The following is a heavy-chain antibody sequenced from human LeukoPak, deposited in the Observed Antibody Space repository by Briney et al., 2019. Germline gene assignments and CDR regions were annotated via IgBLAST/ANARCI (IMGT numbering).Heavy chain of an antibody. J-gene: IGHJ6*03. CDR2: IIPIFGTA. CDR1: GGTFSSYA. D-gene: IGHD3-9*01. CDR3: ARDRITYYDILTGYPKTLDYMDV. V-gene: IGHV1-69*05. Sequence: SVKVSCKASGGTFSSYAISWVRQAPGQGLERMGGIIPIFGTANYAQKFQGRVTITTDESTSTAYMELSSLRSEDTAVYYCARDRITYYDILTGYPKTLDYMDVWGKGTTVTVSS.